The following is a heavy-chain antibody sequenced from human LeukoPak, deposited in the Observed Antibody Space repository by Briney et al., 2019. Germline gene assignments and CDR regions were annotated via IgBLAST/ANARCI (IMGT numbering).Heavy chain of an antibody. CDR2: IYSGGST. CDR3: ARNPRLIGDLYFDY. J-gene: IGHJ4*02. CDR1: GFTVSSNY. Sequence: GGCLRLSRVPSGFTVSSNYMSWVRPAPGKGLEWVSVIYSGGSTYYADPVKGRSTIPEDNSKNTLYLQMNSLRAEDTAVYYCARNPRLIGDLYFDYWGQGTLVTVS. V-gene: IGHV3-66*01. D-gene: IGHD7-27*01.